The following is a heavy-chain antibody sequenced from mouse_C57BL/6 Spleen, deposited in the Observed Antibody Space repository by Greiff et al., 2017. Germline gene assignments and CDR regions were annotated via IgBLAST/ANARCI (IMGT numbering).Heavy chain of an antibody. Sequence: VQLQESGPGLVKPSQSLSLTCSVTGYSITSGYYWNWIRQFPGNKLEWMGYISYDGSNNYNPSLRNRISITRDTSKNQFFLKLNSVTTEDTATYYCARGTFYYFDYWGQGTTLTVSS. CDR1: GYSITSGYY. V-gene: IGHV3-6*01. CDR3: ARGTFYYFDY. CDR2: ISYDGSN. J-gene: IGHJ2*01.